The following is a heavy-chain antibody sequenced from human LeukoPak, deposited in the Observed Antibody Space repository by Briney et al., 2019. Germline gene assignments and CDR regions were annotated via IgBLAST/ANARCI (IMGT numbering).Heavy chain of an antibody. CDR3: ARQQYSLYYYDY. D-gene: IGHD5-18*01. V-gene: IGHV5-51*01. J-gene: IGHJ4*02. CDR1: GYSFTNNW. CDR2: IYPADSDA. Sequence: GESLQISCKGFGYSFTNNWIAWVRQMPGKGLEWMGIIYPADSDARYSPSFQGQVTISADKSISTTYLQWSSLKASDTAIYYCARQQYSLYYYDYWGQGTLVTVSS.